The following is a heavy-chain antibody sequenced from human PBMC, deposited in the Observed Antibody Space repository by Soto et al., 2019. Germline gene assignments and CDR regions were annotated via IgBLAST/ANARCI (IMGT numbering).Heavy chain of an antibody. J-gene: IGHJ3*02. CDR1: GYTLPELS. CDR2: FDPEDGET. Sequence: GASVKVSCKGSGYTLPELSLHWVREGPGEGLEWMGGFDPEDGETIYAQKFQGRVTMTEDTSTDTAYMELSSLRSDDTAVYYCARGQYYYGSDGAFDIWGQGTMVTVSS. CDR3: ARGQYYYGSDGAFDI. V-gene: IGHV1-24*01. D-gene: IGHD3-10*01.